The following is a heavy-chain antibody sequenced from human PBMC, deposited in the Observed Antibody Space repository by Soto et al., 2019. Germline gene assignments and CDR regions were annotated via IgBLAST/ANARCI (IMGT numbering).Heavy chain of an antibody. Sequence: EVQLVESGGGLVQPGGSLRLSCAASGFTFSTYWMHWVRQAPGKGPVWVSRIETDGSRTTYADSVKGRFTISRHNAKIMMYLHLNSLRVEDTAVYFCVRDRPPTWFEPWGQGTRVSGSS. CDR2: IETDGSRT. D-gene: IGHD6-6*01. CDR1: GFTFSTYW. CDR3: VRDRPPTWFEP. V-gene: IGHV3-74*01. J-gene: IGHJ5*02.